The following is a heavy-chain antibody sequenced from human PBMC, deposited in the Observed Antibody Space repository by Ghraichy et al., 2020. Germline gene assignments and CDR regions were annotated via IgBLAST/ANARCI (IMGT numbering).Heavy chain of an antibody. CDR3: ARAFSSGWYYYFDY. J-gene: IGHJ4*02. V-gene: IGHV4-61*01. Sequence: SETLSLTCTVSGGSVSSGSYYWSWIRQPPGKGLEWIGYIYYSGSTNYNPSLKSRVTISVDTSKNQFSLKLSSVTAADTAVYYCARAFSSGWYYYFDYRGQGTLVTVSS. CDR2: IYYSGST. D-gene: IGHD6-19*01. CDR1: GGSVSSGSYY.